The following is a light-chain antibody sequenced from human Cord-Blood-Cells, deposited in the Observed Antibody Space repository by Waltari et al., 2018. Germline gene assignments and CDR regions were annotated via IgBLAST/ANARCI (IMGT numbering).Light chain of an antibody. Sequence: SALTPPPSASGSPGQPVPTSCTATRRDVGGYTHVSWDQQHPCKAPNLMIYEVSKRPLGVPDRFSGSKAGNPASLTVSVLQAEEEADYYFSSYPGSNNFVCGTGTKVTVL. V-gene: IGLV2-8*01. CDR1: RRDVGGYTH. CDR2: EVS. CDR3: SSYPGSNNFV. J-gene: IGLJ1*01.